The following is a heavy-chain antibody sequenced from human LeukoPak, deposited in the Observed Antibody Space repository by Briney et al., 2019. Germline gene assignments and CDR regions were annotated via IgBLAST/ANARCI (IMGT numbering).Heavy chain of an antibody. CDR1: RFTFSDYY. V-gene: IGHV3-11*01. CDR3: ARDWS. J-gene: IGHJ4*02. Sequence: GRSLRLASAPSRFTFSDYYMSWNRQPAGRGLEWVSYTSRRGTTIYYANSVKGRFTISRDNAKSSLYLQMNSLRAEDTAVYYCARDWSWGRGTLVTVSS. CDR2: TSRRGTTI.